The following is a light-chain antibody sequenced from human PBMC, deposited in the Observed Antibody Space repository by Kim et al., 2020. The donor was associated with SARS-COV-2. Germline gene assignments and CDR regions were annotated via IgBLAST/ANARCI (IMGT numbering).Light chain of an antibody. CDR3: SSYAVSNNFVM. CDR1: SSDIGGYNY. V-gene: IGLV2-8*01. CDR2: EVS. J-gene: IGLJ3*02. Sequence: QSALTQPPSASGSPGQSVTISCTGTSSDIGGYNYVSWYQHHPGKAPKLMIYEVSKRPSGVPDRFSGSKSGNTASLTVSGLRAEDEADYYCSSYAVSNNFVMFGGGTKLTVL.